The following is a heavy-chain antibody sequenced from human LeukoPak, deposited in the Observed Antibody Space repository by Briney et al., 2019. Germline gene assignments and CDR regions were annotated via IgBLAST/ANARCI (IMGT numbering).Heavy chain of an antibody. CDR2: ISAYNGNT. V-gene: IGHV1-18*01. CDR3: AREVDSSSWFNYYYYYMDV. CDR1: GYTFTSYG. J-gene: IGHJ6*03. Sequence: ASVKVSCKASGYTFTSYGISWVRQAPGQGLEWMGWISAYNGNTNYAQKLQGRVTMTTDTSTSTAYMELRSLRSDDTAVYYCAREVDSSSWFNYYYYYMDVWGKGTTVTVSS. D-gene: IGHD6-13*01.